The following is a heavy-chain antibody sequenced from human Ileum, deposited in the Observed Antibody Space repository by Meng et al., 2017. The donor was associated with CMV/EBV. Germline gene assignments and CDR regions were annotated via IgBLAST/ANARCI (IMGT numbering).Heavy chain of an antibody. CDR2: ISTAGDT. Sequence: GGSLRLSCAASGFTFSNHDIHWVRQVTGEGLEWVTAISTAGDTYYSASVKGRFTISRENAKNSLYLQMNSLRAGDTAVYYCAREIEKPGNWYFDLWGRGTWVTVAS. CDR1: GFTFSNHD. D-gene: IGHD1-1*01. CDR3: AREIEKPGNWYFDL. J-gene: IGHJ2*01. V-gene: IGHV3-13*01.